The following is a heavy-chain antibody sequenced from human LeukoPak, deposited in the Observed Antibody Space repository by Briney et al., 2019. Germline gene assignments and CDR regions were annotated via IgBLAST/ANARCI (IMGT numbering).Heavy chain of an antibody. Sequence: PGGSLRLSCAASGFTVSSNYMSWVRQAPGKGLEWVSVIYSGGSTYYADSVEGRFTISRDNSKNTLYLQMNSLRAEDSAVYYCAKGAYCSSTSCPIDYWGQGTLVTVSS. J-gene: IGHJ4*02. CDR3: AKGAYCSSTSCPIDY. CDR2: IYSGGST. V-gene: IGHV3-53*01. CDR1: GFTVSSNY. D-gene: IGHD2-2*01.